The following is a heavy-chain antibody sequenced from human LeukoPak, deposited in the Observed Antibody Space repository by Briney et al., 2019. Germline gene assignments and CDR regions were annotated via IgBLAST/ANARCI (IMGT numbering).Heavy chain of an antibody. CDR1: GASMNSNY. CDR2: IYYSGNT. CDR3: ASATEMAKVFSFDH. V-gene: IGHV4-59*08. D-gene: IGHD2-8*01. Sequence: SETLSLTCTVSGASMNSNYWSWIRQPPGRGLEWIGYIYYSGNTNSSPSLGSRVTMSLDASKNQFSLKVNSVTAADTGVYYCASATEMAKVFSFDHWGHGTLVTVSS. J-gene: IGHJ4*01.